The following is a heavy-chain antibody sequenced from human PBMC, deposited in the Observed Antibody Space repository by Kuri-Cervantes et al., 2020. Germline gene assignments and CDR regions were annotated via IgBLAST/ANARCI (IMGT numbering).Heavy chain of an antibody. CDR1: GGSFSGYY. D-gene: IGHD3-10*01. CDR2: INHSGST. CDR3: ARDGSGSYYNLFNYYYGMDV. J-gene: IGHJ6*02. Sequence: SQTLSLTCAVYGGSFSGYYWSWIRQPPGKGLEWIGEINHSGSTNYNPSLKSRVTISVDTSKNQFSLKLSSVTAADTAVYYCARDGSGSYYNLFNYYYGMDVWGQGTTVTVSS. V-gene: IGHV4-34*01.